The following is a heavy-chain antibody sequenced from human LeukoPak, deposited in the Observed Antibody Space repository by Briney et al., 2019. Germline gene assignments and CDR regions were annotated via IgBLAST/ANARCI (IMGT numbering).Heavy chain of an antibody. CDR1: GFTFSSHS. CDR3: ARDPPVVGATRNFAFDI. Sequence: GGSLRLSCAASGFTFSSHSMNWVRQAPGKGLEWVSYISSSSSTIYYADSVKGRFTISRDNAKNSLYLQMNSLRAEDTAVYYCARDPPVVGATRNFAFDIWGQGTMVTVSS. CDR2: ISSSSSTI. D-gene: IGHD1-26*01. J-gene: IGHJ3*02. V-gene: IGHV3-48*01.